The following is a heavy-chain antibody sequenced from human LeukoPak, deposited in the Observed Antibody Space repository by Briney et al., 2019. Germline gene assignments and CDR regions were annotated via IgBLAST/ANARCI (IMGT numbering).Heavy chain of an antibody. D-gene: IGHD3-10*01. CDR3: ARDREVRETTPAY. J-gene: IGHJ4*02. V-gene: IGHV1-46*01. Sequence: GASVKVSCKASGYTFTSYYMHWVRQAPGQGLEWMGIIDPSGGSISYAQKFQGRVTMTRDVSTSTVYMELNSLRSEDTAVYYCARDREVRETTPAYWGQGTLVTVSS. CDR2: IDPSGGSI. CDR1: GYTFTSYY.